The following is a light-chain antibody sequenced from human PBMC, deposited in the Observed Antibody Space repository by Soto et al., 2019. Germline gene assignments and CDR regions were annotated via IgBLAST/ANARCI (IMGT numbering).Light chain of an antibody. CDR2: GAS. J-gene: IGKJ5*01. CDR1: QSVSSSY. Sequence: ESVLTQSPGTLSLSPGERDTLSCRASQSVSSSYLAWYQQKPGQAPRLVIYGASSGDTGIPDRFSCSGSGIHSALTISRLEPEDCAVYYCQQYESSPIPFGQGTGLEIK. V-gene: IGKV3-20*01. CDR3: QQYESSPIP.